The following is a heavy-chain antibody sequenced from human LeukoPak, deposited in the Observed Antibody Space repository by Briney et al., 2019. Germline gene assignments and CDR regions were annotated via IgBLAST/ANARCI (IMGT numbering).Heavy chain of an antibody. CDR1: GGSISSGDYY. Sequence: SQTLSLTCTVSGGSISSGDYYWSWIRQPPGKGLEWIGEINHSGSTNYNPSLKSRVTISVDTPKNQFSLKLSSVTAADTAVYYCASRGNYYDSSGYSDYWGQGTLVTVSS. CDR3: ASRGNYYDSSGYSDY. CDR2: INHSGST. D-gene: IGHD3-22*01. J-gene: IGHJ4*02. V-gene: IGHV4-30-4*01.